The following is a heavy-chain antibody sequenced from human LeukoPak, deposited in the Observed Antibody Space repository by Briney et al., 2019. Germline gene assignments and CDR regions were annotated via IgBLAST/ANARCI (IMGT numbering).Heavy chain of an antibody. CDR2: ISGSGGSA. CDR1: RCTFINYA. V-gene: IGHV3-23*01. Sequence: PGGSRRLCCTASRCTFINYAMSGVRQATGKGLEWVSVISGSGGSAYYADSVKGRFTVSRDNSKNTLLLQMNSLRAEDTALYYCAKSMRGYYRFDYWGQGTLVTVSS. J-gene: IGHJ4*02. CDR3: AKSMRGYYRFDY. D-gene: IGHD3-3*01.